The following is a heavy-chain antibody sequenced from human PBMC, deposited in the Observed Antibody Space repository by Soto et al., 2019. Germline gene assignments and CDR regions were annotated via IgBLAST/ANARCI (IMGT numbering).Heavy chain of an antibody. Sequence: SETLSLTCAVYGGSFSGYYWSWIRQPPGKGLKWIGEINHSGSTNYNPSLKSRVTISVDTSKNQFSLKLSSVTAADTAVYYCARAQGRYCSGGSCSGALGYWGQGTLVTVSS. CDR1: GGSFSGYY. V-gene: IGHV4-34*01. CDR2: INHSGST. D-gene: IGHD2-15*01. J-gene: IGHJ4*02. CDR3: ARAQGRYCSGGSCSGALGY.